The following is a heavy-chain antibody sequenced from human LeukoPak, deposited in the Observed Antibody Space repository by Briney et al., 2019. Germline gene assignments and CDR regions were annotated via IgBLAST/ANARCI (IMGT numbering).Heavy chain of an antibody. CDR2: IKEDGTKK. Sequence: GGSLRLSCAASGFTFSNYWMTWVRQAPGKGLEWVANIKEDGTKKNYVDSVKGRFTISRDNAKNSLYLQMNSLRAEDTAVYYCATPLDYYDSSGYHQGGGWGQGTLVTVSS. V-gene: IGHV3-7*03. CDR3: ATPLDYYDSSGYHQGGG. CDR1: GFTFSNYW. J-gene: IGHJ4*02. D-gene: IGHD3-22*01.